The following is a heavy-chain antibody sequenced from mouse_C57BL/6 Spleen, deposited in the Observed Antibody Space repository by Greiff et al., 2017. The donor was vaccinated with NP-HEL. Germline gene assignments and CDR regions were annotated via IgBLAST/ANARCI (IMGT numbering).Heavy chain of an antibody. Sequence: EVKLMESGGGLVKPGGSLKLSCAASGFTFSSYAMSWVRQTPEKRLEWVATISDGGSYTYYPDNVKGRFTISRDNAKNNLYLQMSHLKSEDTAMYYCARDELVLFDYWGQGTTLTVSS. V-gene: IGHV5-4*01. D-gene: IGHD4-1*01. CDR1: GFTFSSYA. CDR3: ARDELVLFDY. J-gene: IGHJ2*01. CDR2: ISDGGSYT.